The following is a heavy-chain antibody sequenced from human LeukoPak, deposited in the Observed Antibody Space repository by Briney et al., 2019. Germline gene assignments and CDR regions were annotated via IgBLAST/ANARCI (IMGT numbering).Heavy chain of an antibody. CDR3: ARGYRSSAYIS. CDR2: INPKSGDT. J-gene: IGHJ5*02. Sequence: ASVKASCKASGYIFTGYYIHWVRQAPGQGLEWMGWINPKSGDTNYAQKFQGRITITRDTPISAAYLELSSLTSDDTAVYYCARGYRSSAYISWGQGTLVTVSS. CDR1: GYIFTGYY. V-gene: IGHV1-2*02. D-gene: IGHD6-13*01.